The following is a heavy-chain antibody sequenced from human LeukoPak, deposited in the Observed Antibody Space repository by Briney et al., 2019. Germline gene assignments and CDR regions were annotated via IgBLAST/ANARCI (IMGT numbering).Heavy chain of an antibody. D-gene: IGHD6-13*01. Sequence: SETLSLTCAVYGGSFRGYYWSWIRQPPGKGLEWIGEINHSGSTNYNPSLKSRVTISVDTSKNQFSLKLSSVTAADTAMYYCASYGGFLGSSWFRSPYYYYGMDVWGQGTTVTVSS. CDR3: ASYGGFLGSSWFRSPYYYYGMDV. CDR1: GGSFRGYY. V-gene: IGHV4-34*01. J-gene: IGHJ6*02. CDR2: INHSGST.